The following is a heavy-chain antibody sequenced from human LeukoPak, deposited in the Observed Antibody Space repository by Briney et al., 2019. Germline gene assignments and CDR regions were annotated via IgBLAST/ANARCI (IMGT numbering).Heavy chain of an antibody. D-gene: IGHD3-9*01. CDR2: IYYSGST. J-gene: IGHJ4*02. CDR1: GGSISSYY. V-gene: IGHV4-59*01. Sequence: SETLSLTCTVSGGSISSYYWSWIRQPPGKGLEWIGYIYYSGSTNYNPSLKSRVTISVDTPKDQFSLKLSSVTAADTAVYYCAASSHYDILTGYDYWGQGTLVTVSS. CDR3: AASSHYDILTGYDY.